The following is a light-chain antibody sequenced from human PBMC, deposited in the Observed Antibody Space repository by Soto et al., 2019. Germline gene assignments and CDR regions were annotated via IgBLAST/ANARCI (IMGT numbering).Light chain of an antibody. V-gene: IGKV3-11*01. Sequence: EIVLTQPPATLSLSPGERATLSCRASQSVSSYLAWYQQKPGQAPRLLIYDASNRATGIPARFSGSGSGTDFTLTISSLEPEDFAVYYCQQRSNWPTFGQGTKV. CDR2: DAS. J-gene: IGKJ1*01. CDR3: QQRSNWPT. CDR1: QSVSSY.